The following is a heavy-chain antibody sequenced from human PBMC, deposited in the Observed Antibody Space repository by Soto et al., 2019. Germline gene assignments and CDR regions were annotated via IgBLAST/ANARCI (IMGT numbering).Heavy chain of an antibody. CDR1: GGSISSGGYS. V-gene: IGHV4-30-2*01. J-gene: IGHJ4*02. D-gene: IGHD4-17*01. CDR3: AKVPLRPYYFDY. CDR2: IYHSGST. Sequence: PSETLSLTCAFSGGSISSGGYSLSWIRQPPGKGLEWIGYIYHSGSTYYNPSLKSRVTISVDRSKNTLYLQMNSLRAEDTAVYYCAKVPLRPYYFDYWGQGTLVTVSS.